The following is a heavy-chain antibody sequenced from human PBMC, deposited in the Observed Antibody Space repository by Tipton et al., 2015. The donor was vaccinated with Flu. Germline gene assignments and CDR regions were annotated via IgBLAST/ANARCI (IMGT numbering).Heavy chain of an antibody. CDR1: GDSISSGGAY. J-gene: IGHJ6*02. D-gene: IGHD3-10*01. V-gene: IGHV4-31*03. CDR2: IYYSGSS. Sequence: TLSLTCTISGDSISSGGAYWSWIRQRPGRGLEWIGCIYYSGSSYKNPSLQGRVTIAVDRSENQFSLTLNSVTAADTAVYFCARDQGFGGGLAYDYYALDVWGQGTPVTVSS. CDR3: ARDQGFGGGLAYDYYALDV.